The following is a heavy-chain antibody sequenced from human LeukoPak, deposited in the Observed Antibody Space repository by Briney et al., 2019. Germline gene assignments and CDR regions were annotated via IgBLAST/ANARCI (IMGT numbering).Heavy chain of an antibody. D-gene: IGHD3-3*01. CDR2: IKEDGSET. Sequence: GGSLRLSCAASGFTFSNYWMSWVRRAPGKGLEWVANIKEDGSETYYVDSVRGRFTISRDNAKKSLYLQMNSLRAEDTAVYYCARDFWGAYRVAYFDNWGQGTLVTVSS. V-gene: IGHV3-7*01. J-gene: IGHJ4*02. CDR3: ARDFWGAYRVAYFDN. CDR1: GFTFSNYW.